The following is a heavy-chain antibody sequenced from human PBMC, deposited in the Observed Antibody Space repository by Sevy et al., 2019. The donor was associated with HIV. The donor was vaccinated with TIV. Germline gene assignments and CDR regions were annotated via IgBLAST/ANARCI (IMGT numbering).Heavy chain of an antibody. CDR3: AKADGDSSGYYGLGGS. D-gene: IGHD3-22*01. V-gene: IGHV3-9*01. CDR1: GFAFDDYA. Sequence: GGSLRLSCAASGFAFDDYAIHWVRQAPGKGLEWVSGISWNSNSVAYADSVKGRFTISRDNAKNSLYLQMNSLRPADTALYYCAKADGDSSGYYGLGGSWGQGTLVTVSS. J-gene: IGHJ4*02. CDR2: ISWNSNSV.